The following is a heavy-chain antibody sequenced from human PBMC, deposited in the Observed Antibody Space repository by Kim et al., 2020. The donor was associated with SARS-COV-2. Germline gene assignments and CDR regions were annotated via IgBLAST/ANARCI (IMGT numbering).Heavy chain of an antibody. J-gene: IGHJ5*02. D-gene: IGHD2-2*01. Sequence: ASVKVSCKASGYTFTSYAMHWVRQAPGQRLEWMGWINAGNGNTKYSQKFQGRVTITRDTSASTAYMELSSLRSEDTAVYYCARGLSFRDIVVVPAAMLADWFDPWGQGTLVTVSS. CDR3: ARGLSFRDIVVVPAAMLADWFDP. CDR2: INAGNGNT. V-gene: IGHV1-3*01. CDR1: GYTFTSYA.